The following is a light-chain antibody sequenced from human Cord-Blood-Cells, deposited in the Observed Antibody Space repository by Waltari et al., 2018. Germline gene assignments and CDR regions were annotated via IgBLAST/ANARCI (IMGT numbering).Light chain of an antibody. V-gene: IGLV3-1*01. CDR1: NSGDKY. J-gene: IGLJ3*02. Sequence: PSLQPTVTVSKGKHASITCIRDNSGDKYACWYQQKPGQSPVLVIYQDSKRPSGIPLRFLICQSPNSTTLTTLFTHAMHVADCYVRSCINAAYKGVFGGGTKLTVL. CDR3: RSCINAAYKGV. CDR2: QDS.